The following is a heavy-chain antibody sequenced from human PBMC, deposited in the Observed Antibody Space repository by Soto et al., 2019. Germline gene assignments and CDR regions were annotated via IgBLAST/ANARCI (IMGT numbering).Heavy chain of an antibody. J-gene: IGHJ5*02. Sequence: GASVKVSCKTSGYTFKTYGITWVRQAPGQGLEWMGWIIVHNGNTHYAEKLQGRVTMTTDTSTSTAYMELRSLRSDDTAVYYCARVGPYRSLILERNWFDPWGQGTLVTVSS. CDR3: ARVGPYRSLILERNWFDP. V-gene: IGHV1-18*04. D-gene: IGHD3-3*01. CDR1: GYTFKTYG. CDR2: IIVHNGNT.